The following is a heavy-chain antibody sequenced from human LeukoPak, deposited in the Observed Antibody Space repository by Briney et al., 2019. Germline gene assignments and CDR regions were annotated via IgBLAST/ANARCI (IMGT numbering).Heavy chain of an antibody. V-gene: IGHV4-4*09. CDR3: AKHYDDSSGPIDKARFDP. CDR2: IYTSGST. Sequence: PSETLSHTCTDPGGSISSYCWSWIPQPPGKGLEWIAYIYTSGSTNYNPSLRSRVTISVDTSKNQFSLKLSSVTAADTAVYYCAKHYDDSSGPIDKARFDPWGQGTLVTVSS. D-gene: IGHD3-22*01. J-gene: IGHJ5*02. CDR1: GGSISSYC.